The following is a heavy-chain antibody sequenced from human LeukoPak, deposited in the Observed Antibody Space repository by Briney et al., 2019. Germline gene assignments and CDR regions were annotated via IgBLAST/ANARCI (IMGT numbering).Heavy chain of an antibody. Sequence: SETLSLTCAVSGYSISSGYYWGWIRQPPGKGLEWIGSIYHSGSTYYNPSLKSRVTISVDTSKNQFSLKLSSVTAADTAVYYCARSLHYYDSSGPDYWGQGTLVTVSS. D-gene: IGHD3-22*01. CDR3: ARSLHYYDSSGPDY. CDR1: GYSISSGYY. V-gene: IGHV4-38-2*01. J-gene: IGHJ4*02. CDR2: IYHSGST.